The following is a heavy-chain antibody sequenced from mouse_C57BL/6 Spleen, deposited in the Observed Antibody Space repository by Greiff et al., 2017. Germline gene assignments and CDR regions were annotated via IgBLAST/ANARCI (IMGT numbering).Heavy chain of an antibody. V-gene: IGHV14-2*01. CDR3: ACYYSNYDWYFDV. Sequence: VQLQQSGAELVKPGASVKLSCTASGFNIKDYYMHWVKQRTDQGLEWIGRMYPEDGETKYAPKFQGKATRTADTSSNTAYLQLSSLTSEDTAVYYCACYYSNYDWYFDVWGTGTTVTVSS. D-gene: IGHD2-5*01. CDR2: MYPEDGET. J-gene: IGHJ1*03. CDR1: GFNIKDYY.